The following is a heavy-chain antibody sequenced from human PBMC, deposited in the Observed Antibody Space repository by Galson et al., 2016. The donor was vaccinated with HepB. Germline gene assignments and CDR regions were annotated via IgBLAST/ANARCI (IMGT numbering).Heavy chain of an antibody. CDR1: GDSISNYNYY. D-gene: IGHD2-2*01. V-gene: IGHV4-39*07. J-gene: IGHJ4*02. CDR3: ARNIGLLVIPPE. CDR2: MLYTGST. Sequence: SETLSLTCSVSGDSISNYNYYWGWIRQPSGKGLEWIGSMLYTGSTTYNPSLKSRVTISLEKSKNQFSLKLTSVTAADTAVYYCARNIGLLVIPPEWGQGTLVTGSS.